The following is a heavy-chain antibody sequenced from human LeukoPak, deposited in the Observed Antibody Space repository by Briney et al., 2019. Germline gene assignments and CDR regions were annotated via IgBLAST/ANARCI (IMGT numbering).Heavy chain of an antibody. CDR2: IYYSGCT. Sequence: SETLSLTCTVSGGSISSYYWSWIRQPPGKGLEWIGYIYYSGCTNYNPSLKSRVTISVDTSKNQFSLKLSSVTAADTAVYYCARLAVAGPYYYYGMDVWGQGTTVTVSS. D-gene: IGHD6-19*01. J-gene: IGHJ6*02. CDR1: GGSISSYY. V-gene: IGHV4-59*08. CDR3: ARLAVAGPYYYYGMDV.